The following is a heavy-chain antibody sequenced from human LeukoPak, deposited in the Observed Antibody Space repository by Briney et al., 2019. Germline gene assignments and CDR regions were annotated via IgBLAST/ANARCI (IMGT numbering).Heavy chain of an antibody. J-gene: IGHJ3*02. V-gene: IGHV1-69*04. CDR3: GRDRTLYYYDRSGYYHQDAFDI. Sequence: SVKVSCKASGGSFSRYLINWVRQAPGQPLEWLGRIIPILGISNYAQKFQDRVTITADKSTSTAYMELRSLRSADTAVYYCGRDRTLYYYDRSGYYHQDAFDIWGEGTMVTVSS. D-gene: IGHD3-22*01. CDR1: GGSFSRYL. CDR2: IIPILGIS.